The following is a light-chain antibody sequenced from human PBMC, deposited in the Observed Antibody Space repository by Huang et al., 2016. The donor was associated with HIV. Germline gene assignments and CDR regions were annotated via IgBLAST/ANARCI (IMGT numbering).Light chain of an antibody. V-gene: IGKV1-6*01. CDR1: QGIRSD. CDR2: GAS. Sequence: IQMTQSPSSLSASVGDRVIITCRASQGIRSDLGWYQQKPGKAPNLLIYGASNLQSGVPSRFNGSGSGTDFTLTISSLQPQDFATYYCLQDYNYPRTFGQGTKLEIK. CDR3: LQDYNYPRT. J-gene: IGKJ2*01.